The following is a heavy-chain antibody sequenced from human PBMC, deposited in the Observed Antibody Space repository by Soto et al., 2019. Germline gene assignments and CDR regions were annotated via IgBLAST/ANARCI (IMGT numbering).Heavy chain of an antibody. Sequence: PGGSLRLSCAASGFTFSNAWMSWVRQAPGKGLEWVGRIKSKTDGGTTDYAAPVKGRFTISRDDSKNTLYLQMYSLKTEDTAVYYCTTDLAILAYYYGSGSYYKYFVYWGQGP. D-gene: IGHD3-10*01. J-gene: IGHJ4*02. CDR1: GFTFSNAW. CDR3: TTDLAILAYYYGSGSYYKYFVY. CDR2: IKSKTDGGTT. V-gene: IGHV3-15*01.